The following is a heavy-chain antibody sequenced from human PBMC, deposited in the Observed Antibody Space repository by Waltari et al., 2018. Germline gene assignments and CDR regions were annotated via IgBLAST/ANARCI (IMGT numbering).Heavy chain of an antibody. Sequence: QVQLVQSGAEVKEPGASVTVSCKTSMTTFSGYYMHWVRQTPGQGLEWMGRSNPNTGGANYAQKFQGRVTMTRDTSISTFYLEVISLTSDDTAVYYCARVDGSGWSPFDPWGQGTLVTVSS. V-gene: IGHV1-2*06. CDR2: SNPNTGGA. J-gene: IGHJ5*02. D-gene: IGHD3-22*01. CDR3: ARVDGSGWSPFDP. CDR1: MTTFSGYY.